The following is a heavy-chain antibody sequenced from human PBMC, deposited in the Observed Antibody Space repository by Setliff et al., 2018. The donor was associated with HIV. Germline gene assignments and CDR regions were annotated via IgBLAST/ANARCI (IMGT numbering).Heavy chain of an antibody. J-gene: IGHJ5*02. CDR2: IIPIFGTA. CDR3: ARGLGITIFGVVPAPNWFDP. CDR1: GGTFSSYA. Sequence: GASVKVSCKASGGTFSSYAISWVRQAPGQGLEWMGGIIPIFGTANYAQKFQGRVTITADESTSTAYMELSSLRSEDTAVYYCARGLGITIFGVVPAPNWFDPWGQGTQVTVSS. V-gene: IGHV1-69*13. D-gene: IGHD3-3*01.